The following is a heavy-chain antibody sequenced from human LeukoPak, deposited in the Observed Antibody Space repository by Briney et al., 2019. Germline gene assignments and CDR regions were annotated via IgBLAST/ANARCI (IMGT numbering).Heavy chain of an antibody. CDR3: ARRIVGATT. J-gene: IGHJ4*02. CDR1: GGSISSSSYY. V-gene: IGHV4-39*07. Sequence: PSETLSLTCTVSGGSISSSSYYWGWIRQPPGKGLEWIGSIYYSGSTYYNPSLKSRVTISVDTSKNQFSLKLSSVTAADTAVYYCARRIVGATTWGQGTLVTVSS. D-gene: IGHD1-26*01. CDR2: IYYSGST.